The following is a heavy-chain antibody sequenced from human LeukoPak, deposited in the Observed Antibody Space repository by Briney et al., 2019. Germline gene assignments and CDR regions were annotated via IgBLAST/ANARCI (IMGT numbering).Heavy chain of an antibody. CDR3: ATGGLAAAGQRTYFDY. Sequence: TGGSLRLSCAASGFTFSSYGMHWVRQAPGKGLEGVAVTSYDGSNKYYADSVKGRFTISRDNSKNTMYMQMNSLRAEATAVYYCATGGLAAAGQRTYFDYWGQGTLVTVSS. CDR1: GFTFSSYG. J-gene: IGHJ4*02. CDR2: TSYDGSNK. V-gene: IGHV3-30*03. D-gene: IGHD6-13*01.